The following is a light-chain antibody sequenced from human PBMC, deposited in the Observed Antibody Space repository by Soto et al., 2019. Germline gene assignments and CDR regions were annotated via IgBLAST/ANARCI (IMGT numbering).Light chain of an antibody. CDR1: QTVVSW. J-gene: IGKJ2*01. CDR3: QQYNYYPKT. CDR2: MAS. Sequence: DVPMTQSPSTLSASIGDTVTITCRASQTVVSWLAWYQQKPGRPPKLLIYMASILESGVPSRFSGRGSGTEFTLTISGLQPDDLGTYYCQQYNYYPKTFGEGTKLDI. V-gene: IGKV1-5*03.